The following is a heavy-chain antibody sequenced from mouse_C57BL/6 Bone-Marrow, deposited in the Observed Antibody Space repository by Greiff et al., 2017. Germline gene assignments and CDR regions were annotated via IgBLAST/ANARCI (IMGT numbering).Heavy chain of an antibody. D-gene: IGHD1-3*01. CDR1: GFSLTSYG. CDR2: IWSGGST. J-gene: IGHJ4*01. Sequence: VKVVESGPGLVQPSQSLSITCTASGFSLTSYGVHWVRQSPGQGLEWLGVIWSGGSTDYNAAFISRLSISKDNSKSQVFFKMNSLQADDTAIYYCARNNSPWAMDYWGQGTSVTVSS. V-gene: IGHV2-2*01. CDR3: ARNNSPWAMDY.